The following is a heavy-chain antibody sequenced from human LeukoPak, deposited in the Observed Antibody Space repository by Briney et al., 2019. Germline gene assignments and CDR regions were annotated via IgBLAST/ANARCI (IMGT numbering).Heavy chain of an antibody. CDR1: GYTFTDYY. D-gene: IGHD1-7*01. J-gene: IGHJ4*02. CDR3: ARDGSQLSIAGTAVDY. Sequence: ASVKVSCKASGYTFTDYYMHWVRQAPGQGLEWMGWINPNSGGTNFAQKFQGRVAMTRDTSISTAYMNLNSLRSDDTAVYYCARDGSQLSIAGTAVDYWGQGTLVTVSS. V-gene: IGHV1-2*02. CDR2: INPNSGGT.